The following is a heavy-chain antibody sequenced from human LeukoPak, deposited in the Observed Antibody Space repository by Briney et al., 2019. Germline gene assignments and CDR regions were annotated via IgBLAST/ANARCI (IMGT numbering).Heavy chain of an antibody. CDR3: AKDFNSGYDSSFDY. CDR2: IRYDGSNK. D-gene: IGHD5-12*01. Sequence: GGSLRLSCAASGFTFSSYGMHWVRQAPGRGLEWVAFIRYDGSNKYYADSVKGRFTISRDNSKNTLYLQMNSLRAEDTAVYYCAKDFNSGYDSSFDYWGQGTLVTVSS. J-gene: IGHJ4*02. CDR1: GFTFSSYG. V-gene: IGHV3-30*02.